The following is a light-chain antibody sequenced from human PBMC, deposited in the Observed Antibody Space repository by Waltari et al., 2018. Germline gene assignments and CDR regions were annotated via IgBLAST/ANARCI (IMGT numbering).Light chain of an antibody. V-gene: IGKV3-15*01. CDR2: GAS. CDR3: QHYDKWLRYS. Sequence: LVMTQSPATLSVSPGERATLPCRASQSISTNLDWFQEKPGQAPRLPLYGASTRATGVPARFSGSGSGTYFTLVISSLRSEDFAVYYCQHYDKWLRYSFGQGTKVEIK. J-gene: IGKJ2*01. CDR1: QSISTN.